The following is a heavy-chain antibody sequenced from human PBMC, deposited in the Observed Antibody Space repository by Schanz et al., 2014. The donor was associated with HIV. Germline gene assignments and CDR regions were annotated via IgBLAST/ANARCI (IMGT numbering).Heavy chain of an antibody. Sequence: QVQLMESGGGVVQPGTPLKLSCVGSGFTFNSYGMHWVRQAPGKGLEWVAVISYDGRNKYYADSVKGRFTISRDNSKNTLYLQMNSLRPEDTAVYYCAKDKSRHTYSSSSIFDPWGQGTLVTVSS. J-gene: IGHJ5*02. D-gene: IGHD6-13*01. CDR3: AKDKSRHTYSSSSIFDP. CDR2: ISYDGRNK. CDR1: GFTFNSYG. V-gene: IGHV3-30*18.